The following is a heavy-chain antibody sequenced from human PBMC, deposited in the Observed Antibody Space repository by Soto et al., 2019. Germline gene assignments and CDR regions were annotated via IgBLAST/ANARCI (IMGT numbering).Heavy chain of an antibody. Sequence: CAASGFPFDDYGMSWVRQAPGKGLEWVSGINRHGGSTGYADSVKGRFTISRDNAKNSLHLHMNSLRAEDTAFYYCARTPGYYGDFFDYWGQGTLVTVSA. CDR2: INRHGGST. V-gene: IGHV3-20*04. D-gene: IGHD4-17*01. CDR1: GFPFDDYG. J-gene: IGHJ4*02. CDR3: ARTPGYYGDFFDY.